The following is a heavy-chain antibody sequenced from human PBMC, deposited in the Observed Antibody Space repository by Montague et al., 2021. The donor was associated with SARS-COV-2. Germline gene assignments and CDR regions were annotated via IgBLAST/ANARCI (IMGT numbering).Heavy chain of an antibody. Sequence: KKNSGKTSYNPSLQSRLPMSVDTYKKQFSLRLSSVTAADTAVYFCAKVSHIYETQGLRPGWFDPWGQGILVTVSS. V-gene: IGHV4-34*01. CDR2: KKNSGKT. CDR3: AKVSHIYETQGLRPGWFDP. J-gene: IGHJ5*02. D-gene: IGHD5-18*01.